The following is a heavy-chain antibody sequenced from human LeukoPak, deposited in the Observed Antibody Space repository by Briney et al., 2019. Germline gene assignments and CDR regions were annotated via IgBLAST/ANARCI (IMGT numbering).Heavy chain of an antibody. CDR2: ISADNGNT. Sequence: ASVKVSCKASGGTFSSYAISWVRQAPGQGLEWLGWISADNGNTNYAQKLQGRVTMTTDTSRSTAYMELRSLRSDDTAVYYCARDRPPTDSYDFWSGYYNDYYYGMDVWGQGTTVTVSS. J-gene: IGHJ6*02. CDR3: ARDRPPTDSYDFWSGYYNDYYYGMDV. D-gene: IGHD3-3*01. V-gene: IGHV1-18*01. CDR1: GGTFSSYA.